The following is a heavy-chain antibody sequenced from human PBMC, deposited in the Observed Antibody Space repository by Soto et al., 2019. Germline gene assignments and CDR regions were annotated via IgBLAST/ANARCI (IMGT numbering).Heavy chain of an antibody. CDR3: ARDRAGSPSGLAYFDY. CDR1: GFTFSSYS. Sequence: GGSLRLSCAASGFTFSSYSMNWVRQAPGKGLEWVSSISSSSSYIYYADSVKGRFTISRDNAKNSLYLQMNSLRAEDTAVYYCARDRAGSPSGLAYFDYWGQGTLVTVSS. V-gene: IGHV3-21*01. CDR2: ISSSSSYI. D-gene: IGHD5-12*01. J-gene: IGHJ4*02.